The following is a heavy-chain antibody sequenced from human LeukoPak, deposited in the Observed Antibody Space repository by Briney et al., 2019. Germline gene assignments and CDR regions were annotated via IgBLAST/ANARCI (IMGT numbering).Heavy chain of an antibody. CDR3: AKGRRYFDY. V-gene: IGHV3-23*01. J-gene: IGHJ4*02. CDR2: IAATGGTT. CDR1: GFTFSSYA. Sequence: GGSLGLSCTASGFTFSSYAMSWVRQAPGKGLEWVSSIAATGGTTYYADSVKGRFTISRDNSKNTLYLQMNSLRAEDTAVYHCAKGRRYFDYWGQGTLVTVSS.